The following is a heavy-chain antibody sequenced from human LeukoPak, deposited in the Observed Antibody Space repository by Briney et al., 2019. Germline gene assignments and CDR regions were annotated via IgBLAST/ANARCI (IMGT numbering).Heavy chain of an antibody. CDR1: GGSISSYY. Sequence: SETLSLTYTVSGGSISSYYWSWIRQPPGKGLEWIGYIYYSGSTNYNPSLKSRVTISVDTSKNQFSLKLSSVTAADTAVYYCARLPDYPYYFDYWGQGTLVTVSS. D-gene: IGHD4-11*01. J-gene: IGHJ4*02. CDR2: IYYSGST. V-gene: IGHV4-59*08. CDR3: ARLPDYPYYFDY.